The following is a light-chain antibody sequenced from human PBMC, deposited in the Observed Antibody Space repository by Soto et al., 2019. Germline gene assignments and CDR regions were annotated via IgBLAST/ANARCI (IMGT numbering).Light chain of an antibody. CDR3: HLYNNWPPWT. CDR1: QSVSNN. CDR2: DAS. J-gene: IGKJ1*01. Sequence: ILMTQSPATLSVSPGERATLSCRASQSVSNNLAWYQQKPGQAPRLLIYDASTRATGIPARFSGSGSGTEFTLTISGLQSEDFAVYYCHLYNNWPPWTFGQGTKVEIK. V-gene: IGKV3-15*01.